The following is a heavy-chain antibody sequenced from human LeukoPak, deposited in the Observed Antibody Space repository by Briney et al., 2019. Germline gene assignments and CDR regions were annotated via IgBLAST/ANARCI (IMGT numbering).Heavy chain of an antibody. CDR2: IKQDGSEK. J-gene: IGHJ4*02. Sequence: GGSLRLSCAASGFTFSSYWMSWVRQAPGKGLEWVANIKQDGSEKYYVDSVKGRFTISRDNAKNSLYLQMNSLRAEDTAVYYCARGSRWLQLQFFNYWGQGTLVTVSS. V-gene: IGHV3-7*01. CDR1: GFTFSSYW. D-gene: IGHD5-24*01. CDR3: ARGSRWLQLQFFNY.